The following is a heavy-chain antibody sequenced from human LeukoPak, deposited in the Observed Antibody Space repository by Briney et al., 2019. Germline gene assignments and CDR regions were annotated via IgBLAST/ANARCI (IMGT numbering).Heavy chain of an antibody. J-gene: IGHJ4*02. CDR1: GFTFSSYS. Sequence: PGGSLRLSCAASGFTFSSYSMNWVRQAPGKGLEWVSYISSSSTIYYADSVKGRFTISRDNAKNSLYLQMNSLRDEDTAVYYCARERTTVTSPLFDYWGQGTLVTVSS. CDR2: ISSSSTI. D-gene: IGHD4-17*01. CDR3: ARERTTVTSPLFDY. V-gene: IGHV3-48*02.